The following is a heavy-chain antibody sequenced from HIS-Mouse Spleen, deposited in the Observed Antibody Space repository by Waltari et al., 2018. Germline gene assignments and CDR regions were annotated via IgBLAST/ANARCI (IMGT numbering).Heavy chain of an antibody. CDR1: GFPLSTSGMC. CDR3: ARIQAGKLELPFDY. J-gene: IGHJ4*02. D-gene: IGHD1-7*01. V-gene: IGHV2-70*15. CDR2: IDWDDDK. Sequence: QVTLRESGPALVKPTQTLTLTCTFSGFPLSTSGMCVSWIRQPPGKALEWLARIDWDDDKYYSTSLKTRLTISKDTSKNQVVLTMTNMDPVDTATYYCARIQAGKLELPFDYWGQGTLVTVSS.